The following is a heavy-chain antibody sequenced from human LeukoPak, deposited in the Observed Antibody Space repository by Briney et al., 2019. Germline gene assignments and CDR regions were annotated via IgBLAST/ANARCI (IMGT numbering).Heavy chain of an antibody. CDR2: IYYSGST. V-gene: IGHV4-59*01. CDR3: ARDRTVGHPGIAVEDDYYGMDV. D-gene: IGHD6-19*01. CDR1: GGSISSYY. J-gene: IGHJ6*02. Sequence: SETLSLTCTVSGGSISSYYRSWIRQPPGKGLEWIGYIYYSGSTNYNPSLKSRVTISVDTSKNQFSLKLSSVTAADTAVYYCARDRTVGHPGIAVEDDYYGMDVWGQGTTVTVSS.